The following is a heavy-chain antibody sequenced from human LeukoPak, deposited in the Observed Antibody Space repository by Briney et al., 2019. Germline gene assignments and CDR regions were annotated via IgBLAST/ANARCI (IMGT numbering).Heavy chain of an antibody. CDR3: ARGYWAYGMDV. Sequence: WNWIRQSPSRGLEWLGRTYYTSKWITDYAVSVKGRITVNPNTSNNQFSLQLNSVTPEDTAVYYCARGYWAYGMDVWGPGTTVTVSS. CDR2: TYYTSKWIT. J-gene: IGHJ6*02. V-gene: IGHV6-1*01. D-gene: IGHD6-13*01.